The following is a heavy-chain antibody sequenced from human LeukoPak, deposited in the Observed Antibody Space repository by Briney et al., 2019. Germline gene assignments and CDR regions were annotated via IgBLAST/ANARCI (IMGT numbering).Heavy chain of an antibody. CDR1: GYKFTSYY. Sequence: ASVKVSCKASGYKFTSYYMHWVRQATGQGLEWMGIINPSSDRTTYAQKFQGRVTMTRDTSTSTVYMDLSGLRSEDTAVYYCARDLYYGSGAYYNGWDYWGQGTLVTVSS. CDR2: INPSSDRT. V-gene: IGHV1-46*01. J-gene: IGHJ4*02. D-gene: IGHD3-10*01. CDR3: ARDLYYGSGAYYNGWDY.